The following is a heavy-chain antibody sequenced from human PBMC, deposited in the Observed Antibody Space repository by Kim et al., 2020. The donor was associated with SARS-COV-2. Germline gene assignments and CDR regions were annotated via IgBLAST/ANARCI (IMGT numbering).Heavy chain of an antibody. CDR2: EK. Sequence: EKHYVDSGKGRFTISRDNAKNTLYLQMHSLRAEDTAVYYCARDWGDWFDPWGQGTLVTVSS. J-gene: IGHJ5*02. CDR3: ARDWGDWFDP. D-gene: IGHD3-16*01. V-gene: IGHV3-7*03.